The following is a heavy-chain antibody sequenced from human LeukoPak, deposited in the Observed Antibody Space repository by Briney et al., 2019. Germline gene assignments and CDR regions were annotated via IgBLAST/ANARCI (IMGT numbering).Heavy chain of an antibody. CDR2: MNPNSGNT. CDR1: GYTFTSYD. D-gene: IGHD3-22*01. Sequence: ASVKVSCKASGYTFTSYDINWVQQATGQGLEWMGWMNPNSGNTGYAQKFQGRVTMTRNTSISTAYMELSSLRSEDTAVYYCAREGSSGYYVDYWGQGTLVTVSS. J-gene: IGHJ4*02. V-gene: IGHV1-8*02. CDR3: AREGSSGYYVDY.